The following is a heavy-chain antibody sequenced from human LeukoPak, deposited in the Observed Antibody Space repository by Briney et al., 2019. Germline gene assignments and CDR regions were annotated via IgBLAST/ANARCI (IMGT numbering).Heavy chain of an antibody. J-gene: IGHJ4*02. Sequence: GGSLRLSCAASGFTFSSYAMSWVRQAPGKGLEWASAISGSGGSTYYADSVKGRFTISRDNSKNTLYLQMNSLRAEDTAVYYCARNGGGYYYDSSGYYDYWGQGTLVTVSS. CDR1: GFTFSSYA. V-gene: IGHV3-23*01. CDR2: ISGSGGST. D-gene: IGHD3-22*01. CDR3: ARNGGGYYYDSSGYYDY.